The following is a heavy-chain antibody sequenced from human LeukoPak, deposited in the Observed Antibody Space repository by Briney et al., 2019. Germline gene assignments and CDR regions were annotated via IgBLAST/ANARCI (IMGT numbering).Heavy chain of an antibody. J-gene: IGHJ4*02. CDR1: GFTFSDHY. CDR3: VALLRGIGY. CDR2: SRNEGHSYST. D-gene: IGHD3-10*01. Sequence: GGSLRLSCAVSGFTFSDHYMDWVRQAPGKGLEWIGRSRNEGHSYSTDFAASVRGRASLSRDNSRNSLYLQINSLRTDDTAVYYCVALLRGIGYWGQGTLVTVSS. V-gene: IGHV3-72*01.